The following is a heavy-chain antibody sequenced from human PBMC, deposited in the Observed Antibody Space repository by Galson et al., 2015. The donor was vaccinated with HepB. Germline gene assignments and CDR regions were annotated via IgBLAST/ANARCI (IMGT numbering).Heavy chain of an antibody. CDR2: FDPVDGET. CDR1: GYTLTELS. V-gene: IGHV1-24*01. CDR3: ATDAPPYVYAFDI. Sequence: SVKVSCKVSGYTLTELSMHWVRQAPGKGLEWMGGFDPVDGETIYAQKFQGRVTMTEDTSTDTAYMELSSLRSEDTAVYYCATDAPPYVYAFDIWGQGTMVTVSS. D-gene: IGHD3-16*01. J-gene: IGHJ3*02.